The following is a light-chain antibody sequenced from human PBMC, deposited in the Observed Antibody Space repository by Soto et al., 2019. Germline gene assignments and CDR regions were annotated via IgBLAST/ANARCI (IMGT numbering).Light chain of an antibody. CDR2: SNN. CDR3: AAWDDSPKGVV. CDR1: SSNIGSNT. Sequence: QAVVTQPPSASGTPGQRVTISCSGSSSNIGSNTVNWYQQLPGTAPKLLIYSNNQRPSGVPDRFSGSKSGTSASLAISGLQSEDEADYYCAAWDDSPKGVVFGGGTKVTVL. J-gene: IGLJ2*01. V-gene: IGLV1-44*01.